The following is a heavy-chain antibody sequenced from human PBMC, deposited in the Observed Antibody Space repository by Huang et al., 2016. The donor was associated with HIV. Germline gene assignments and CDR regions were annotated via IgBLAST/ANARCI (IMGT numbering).Heavy chain of an antibody. D-gene: IGHD6-25*01. J-gene: IGHJ4*02. CDR1: GFTFKDAW. Sequence: EVQLVESGGGLVKPGGSLRLSCAASGFTFKDAWMSWVRQTPGKGLEWVGISKTKEDGGTTDNAAPVKGRFSMSRDDSKNTFYLQMNSLKSEDTAVYYCTTWARTSAGGNWGQGTLVSVSS. V-gene: IGHV3-15*01. CDR3: TTWARTSAGGN. CDR2: SKTKEDGGTT.